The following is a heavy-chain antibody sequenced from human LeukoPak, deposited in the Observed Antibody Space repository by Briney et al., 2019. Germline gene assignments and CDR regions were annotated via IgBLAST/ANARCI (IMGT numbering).Heavy chain of an antibody. CDR3: AIGVGVAVVTFDY. CDR2: IYSGGST. CDR1: GLSVSSNF. Sequence: GGSLRLSCAASGLSVSSNFMSWVRQAPGKGLEWVSVIYSGGSTYYADSVKGRFTISRDNSKNTVYFQMNSLRAEDTAIYYCAIGVGVAVVTFDYWGEGNLVTVSS. D-gene: IGHD2-21*02. J-gene: IGHJ4*02. V-gene: IGHV3-53*01.